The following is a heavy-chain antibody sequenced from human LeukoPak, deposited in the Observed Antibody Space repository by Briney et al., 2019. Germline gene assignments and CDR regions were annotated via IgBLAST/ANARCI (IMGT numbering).Heavy chain of an antibody. V-gene: IGHV3-23*01. Sequence: GGTLRLSCAASGFTFSSYGMSWVRQAPGKGLEWVSAISGSGGSTYYADSVKGRFTISRDNSKNTLYLQMNSLRAEDTAVYYCAKDKIYSSSWYDYWGQGTLVTVSS. J-gene: IGHJ4*02. CDR1: GFTFSSYG. CDR3: AKDKIYSSSWYDY. D-gene: IGHD6-13*01. CDR2: ISGSGGST.